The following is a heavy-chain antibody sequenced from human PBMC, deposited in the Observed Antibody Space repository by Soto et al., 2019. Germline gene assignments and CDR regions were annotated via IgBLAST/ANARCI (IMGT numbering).Heavy chain of an antibody. CDR3: ATDPRSDSSGYFSGSGY. D-gene: IGHD3-22*01. CDR1: GYTLTELS. Sequence: ASVKVSCKVAGYTLTELSMHWVRQAPGKGLEWMGGFDREDGETIYAQKFQGRVTMTEDTSTDTAYMELSSLRSEDTAVYYCATDPRSDSSGYFSGSGYWGQGTLVTVSS. V-gene: IGHV1-24*01. J-gene: IGHJ4*02. CDR2: FDREDGET.